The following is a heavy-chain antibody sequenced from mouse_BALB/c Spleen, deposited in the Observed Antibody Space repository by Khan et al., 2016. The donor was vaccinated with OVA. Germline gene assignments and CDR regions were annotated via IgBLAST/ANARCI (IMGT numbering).Heavy chain of an antibody. V-gene: IGHV2-6-1*01. CDR3: ARQPYYHYYIMDY. CDR2: IWSDGST. CDR1: GFSLTNYG. D-gene: IGHD2-10*01. J-gene: IGHJ4*01. Sequence: VQLQQSGPGLVAPSQSLSITCTISGFSLTNYGVHWVRQHPGKGLEWLVVIWSDGSTTYNSALKSRLSISKDNSKSQVFLKMNSLQTDDTAMYYCARQPYYHYYIMDYWGQGTSVTVSS.